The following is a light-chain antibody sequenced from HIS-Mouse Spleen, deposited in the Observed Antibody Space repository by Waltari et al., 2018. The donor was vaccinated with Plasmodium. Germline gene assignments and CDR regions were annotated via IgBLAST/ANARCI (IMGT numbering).Light chain of an antibody. CDR1: SSDVGSYNL. J-gene: IGLJ2*01. CDR2: EGS. CDR3: CSYAGSSTFVV. Sequence: QSALTQPASVSGSPGQSITISCTGTSSDVGSYNLVSWYQQPQGKAPRLMIYEGSKRPSGVSHRFSGSKSGNTASLTISGLQAEDEADYYCCSYAGSSTFVVFGGGTKLTVL. V-gene: IGLV2-23*03.